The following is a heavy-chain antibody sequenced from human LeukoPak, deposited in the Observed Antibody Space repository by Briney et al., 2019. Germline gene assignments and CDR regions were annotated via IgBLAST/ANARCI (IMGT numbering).Heavy chain of an antibody. CDR3: AKVTRPLISATIFDY. CDR2: TIGGAGST. V-gene: IGHV3-23*01. J-gene: IGHJ4*02. D-gene: IGHD1-26*01. Sequence: GGSLRLSCPASGFTFTTYAMSWLRQAPGKGLEWVASTIGGAGSTYSADSLKGRFTISSDIYKNTLYLQMHSLRAEDTAVYYCAKVTRPLISATIFDYWGQGTLVTVSS. CDR1: GFTFTTYA.